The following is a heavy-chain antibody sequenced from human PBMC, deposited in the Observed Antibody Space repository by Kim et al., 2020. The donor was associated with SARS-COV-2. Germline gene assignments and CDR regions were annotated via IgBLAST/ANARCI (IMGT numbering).Heavy chain of an antibody. CDR2: IYYSGST. Sequence: SETLSLTCTVSGGSISSYYWSWIRQPPGKGLEWIGYIYYSGSTNYNPSLKSRVTISVDTSKNQFSLKLSSVTAADTAVYYCARVLYCSSTSCPNGMDVWGQGTTVTVSS. V-gene: IGHV4-59*01. J-gene: IGHJ6*02. D-gene: IGHD2-2*01. CDR1: GGSISSYY. CDR3: ARVLYCSSTSCPNGMDV.